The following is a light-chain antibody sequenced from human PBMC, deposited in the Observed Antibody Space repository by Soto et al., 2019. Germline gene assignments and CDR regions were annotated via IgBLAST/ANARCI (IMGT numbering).Light chain of an antibody. Sequence: DIQMTQSPSSLSASVGDRVTITCRASQSISYYLNWYQQKPGRAPRLLIYTTSSLQSGVPSKFSGSASGTDFTLTISSLQPEDFATYYCQQFNSYPITFGQGTRLEIK. J-gene: IGKJ5*01. CDR1: QSISYY. V-gene: IGKV1-39*01. CDR2: TTS. CDR3: QQFNSYPIT.